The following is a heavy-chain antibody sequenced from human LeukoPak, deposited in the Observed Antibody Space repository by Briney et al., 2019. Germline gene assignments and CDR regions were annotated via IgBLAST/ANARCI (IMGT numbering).Heavy chain of an antibody. D-gene: IGHD3-10*01. J-gene: IGHJ4*02. Sequence: GGTLRLSCVASGFTFSSYGMSWVRQAPGKGLEWVSYVSATGYTTSYADSVRGRFTISRDNSKNTLYLQMNSLRAEDTAVYYCARVVPPTDYGSGSYFWDPYYFDYWGQGTLVTVSS. CDR2: VSATGYTT. CDR3: ARVVPPTDYGSGSYFWDPYYFDY. CDR1: GFTFSSYG. V-gene: IGHV3-23*01.